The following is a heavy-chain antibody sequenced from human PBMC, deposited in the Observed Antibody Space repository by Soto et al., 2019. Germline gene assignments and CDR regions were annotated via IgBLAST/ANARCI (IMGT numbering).Heavy chain of an antibody. CDR3: IQGRYPTMATPLDH. D-gene: IGHD1-1*01. CDR2: KSWDSGTR. V-gene: IGHV3-9*01. Sequence: AGGSLGLSCEASGFTFDNCGMHWVRKAFGKGLAWVSGKSWDSGTRGYTDYEKSRCTISIDDAKSSLYLQMNSLRREDTALYYCIQGRYPTMATPLDHWGQGTLVTVSS. CDR1: GFTFDNCG. J-gene: IGHJ5*02.